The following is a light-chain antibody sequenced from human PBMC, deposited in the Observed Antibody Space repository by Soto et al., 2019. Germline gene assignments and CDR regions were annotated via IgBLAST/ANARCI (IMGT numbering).Light chain of an antibody. CDR2: YAS. Sequence: VLTQSPATLSLSPGERATLSCRASQTVSRYLAWSQQKPGQAPRLLIYYASNRAAGIPARFSGSGSGTDYSLPISSLEPEDFAVYYCQQRSTWPCRTFGGGNKVEI. CDR3: QQRSTWPCRT. CDR1: QTVSRY. J-gene: IGKJ4*01. V-gene: IGKV3-11*01.